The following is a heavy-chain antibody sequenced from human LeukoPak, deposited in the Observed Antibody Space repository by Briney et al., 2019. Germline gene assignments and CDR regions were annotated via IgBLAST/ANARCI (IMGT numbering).Heavy chain of an antibody. CDR2: ISWNSGSI. D-gene: IGHD5-24*01. CDR1: GFNFDDYG. J-gene: IGHJ4*02. CDR3: TRVGYIDEGIDY. V-gene: IGHV3-9*01. Sequence: GGSLRLSCAASGFNFDDYGMHWVRQAPGKGLEWVSGISWNSGSIGYADSVKGRFTISRDNAKNSLYLQMNSLRAEDTAIYYCTRVGYIDEGIDYWGQGTLVTVSS.